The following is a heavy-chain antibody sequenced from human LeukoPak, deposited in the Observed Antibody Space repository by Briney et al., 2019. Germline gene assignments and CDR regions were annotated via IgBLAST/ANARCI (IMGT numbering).Heavy chain of an antibody. CDR2: INHSGST. CDR3: ASLSGGCPGGSYY. J-gene: IGHJ4*02. V-gene: IGHV4-34*01. Sequence: SETLSLTCAVYGGSFSGYYWSWIRQPPGKGLEWIGEINHSGSTNYNPSLKSRVTISVDTSKNQFSLKLSSVTAADTAVYYCASLSGGCPGGSYYWGQGTLVTVSS. CDR1: GGSFSGYY. D-gene: IGHD2-15*01.